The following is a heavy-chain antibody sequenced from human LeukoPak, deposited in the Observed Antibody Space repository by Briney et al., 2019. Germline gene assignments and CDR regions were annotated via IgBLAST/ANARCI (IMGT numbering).Heavy chain of an antibody. CDR1: GDSNTSYY. D-gene: IGHD3-22*01. CDR3: ARLVVVPADHFDS. Sequence: SETLSLTCTLSGDSNTSYYWTWIRQPPGGGLEWIGHTSVSGSISYNPSLKSRVTISVDTSKTHFSLRLTSLTAADTAVYYCARLVVVPADHFDSWGQGILVTVSS. V-gene: IGHV4-59*08. J-gene: IGHJ4*02. CDR2: TSVSGSI.